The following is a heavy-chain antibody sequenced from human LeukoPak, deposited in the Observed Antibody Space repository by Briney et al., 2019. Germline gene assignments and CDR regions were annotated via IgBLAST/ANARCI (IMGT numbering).Heavy chain of an antibody. V-gene: IGHV3-23*01. D-gene: IGHD3-16*01. CDR3: VKDGSWGDYYFYFYIDV. CDR1: GFTFSNAW. CDR2: VSASGHYT. Sequence: GGSLRLSCAASGFTFSNAWMSWVRQAPGKGLEWVSGVSASGHYTYYADSAKGRFTISRDNSKNTLFLQMNSLRAEDTALYYCVKDGSWGDYYFYFYIDVWGKGTTVTVSS. J-gene: IGHJ6*03.